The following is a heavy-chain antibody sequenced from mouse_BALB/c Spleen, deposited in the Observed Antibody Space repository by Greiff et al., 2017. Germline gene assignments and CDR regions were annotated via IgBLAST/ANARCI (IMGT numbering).Heavy chain of an antibody. V-gene: IGHV3-6*02. CDR3: ARDRDYYGSSYDAMDY. Sequence: VQLKESGPGLVKPSQSLSLTCSVTGYSITSGYYWNWIRQFPGNKLEWMGYISYDGSNNYNPSLKNRISITRDTSKNQFFLKLNSVTTEDTATYYCARDRDYYGSSYDAMDYWGQGTSVTVSS. CDR1: GYSITSGYY. CDR2: ISYDGSN. J-gene: IGHJ4*01. D-gene: IGHD1-1*01.